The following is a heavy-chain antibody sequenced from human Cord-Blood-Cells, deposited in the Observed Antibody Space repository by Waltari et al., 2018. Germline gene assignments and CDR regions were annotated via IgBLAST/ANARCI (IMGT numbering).Heavy chain of an antibody. V-gene: IGHV3-7*01. CDR2: IKKDGSGE. CDR3: SRDVILEWLFDY. CDR1: GFTFSSYW. J-gene: IGHJ4*02. D-gene: IGHD3-3*01. Sequence: EVQLVEPGGGLVQPGGSLRLPCAASGFTFSSYWMSWVRQAPGTGLEWVANIKKDGSGEYSVDSVKVRFTISRDNAKNSLCLEMNSLRADDTAVYYCSRDVILEWLFDYWGQGTLVTVSS.